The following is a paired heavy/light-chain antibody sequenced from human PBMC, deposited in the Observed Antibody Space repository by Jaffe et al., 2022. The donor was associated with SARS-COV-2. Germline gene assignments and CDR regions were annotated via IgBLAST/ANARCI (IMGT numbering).Light chain of an antibody. CDR2: AAS. J-gene: IGKJ4*01. Sequence: DIQMTQSPSSVSASVGDRVTITCRASQGISSWLAWYQQKPGKAPKLLIYAASSLQSGVPSRFSGSGSGTDFTLTISSLQPEDFATYYCQQANSFPPLTFGGGTKVEIK. V-gene: IGKV1-12*01. CDR3: QQANSFPPLT. CDR1: QGISSW.
Heavy chain of an antibody. CDR3: AKDMLDLQNYYDSSGLPYFDY. J-gene: IGHJ4*02. V-gene: IGHV3-30*18. CDR2: ISYDGSNK. Sequence: QVQLVESGGGVVQPGRSLRLSCAASGFTFSSYGMHWVRQAPGKGLEWVAVISYDGSNKYYADSVKGRFTISRDNSKNTLYLQMNSLRAEDTAVYYCAKDMLDLQNYYDSSGLPYFDYWGQGTLVTVSS. D-gene: IGHD3-22*01. CDR1: GFTFSSYG.